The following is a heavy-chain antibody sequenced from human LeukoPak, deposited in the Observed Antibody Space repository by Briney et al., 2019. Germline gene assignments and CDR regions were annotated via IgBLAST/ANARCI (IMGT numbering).Heavy chain of an antibody. CDR2: INHSGST. Sequence: SETLSLTCAVYGGSFSGYYWSWIRQPPGKGLEWIGEINHSGSTNYNPSLKSRVTISVDTSKNQFSLKLSSVTAADTAVYYCARGNPGGGDIVVVPAAIDYWGQGTLVTVSS. CDR1: GGSFSGYY. V-gene: IGHV4-34*01. J-gene: IGHJ4*02. CDR3: ARGNPGGGDIVVVPAAIDY. D-gene: IGHD2-2*01.